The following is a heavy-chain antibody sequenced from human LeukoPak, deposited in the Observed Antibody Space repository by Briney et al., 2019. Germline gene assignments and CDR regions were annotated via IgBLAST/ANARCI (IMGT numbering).Heavy chain of an antibody. V-gene: IGHV3-30-3*02. D-gene: IGHD1-26*01. CDR2: IWHDGSNK. Sequence: PGGSLRLSCAASGFSFSDYAMHWVRQAPGKGLEWVAVIWHDGSNKYYADSVQGRFTISRGNSKSTLYLQMNSLRAEDTAVYHCAKDRRGSYSYDYWGQGTLVTVSS. CDR1: GFSFSDYA. CDR3: AKDRRGSYSYDY. J-gene: IGHJ4*02.